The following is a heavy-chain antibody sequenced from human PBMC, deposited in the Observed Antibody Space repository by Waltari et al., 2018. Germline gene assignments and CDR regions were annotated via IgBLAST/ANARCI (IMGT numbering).Heavy chain of an antibody. CDR1: GGSISSSSYY. CDR2: IYYSGST. J-gene: IGHJ6*03. D-gene: IGHD6-13*01. CDR3: ARVSFSSSWSPKDGYYYYYYMDV. V-gene: IGHV4-39*07. Sequence: QLQLQESGPGLVKPSETLSLTCTGSGGSISSSSYYWGWIRQPPGKGLEWIGSIYYSGSTYYNPSLKSRVTISVDTSKNQFSLKLSSVTAADTAVYYCARVSFSSSWSPKDGYYYYYYMDVWGKGTTVTISS.